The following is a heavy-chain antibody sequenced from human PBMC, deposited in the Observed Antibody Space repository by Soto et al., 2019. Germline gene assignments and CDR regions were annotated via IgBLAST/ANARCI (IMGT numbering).Heavy chain of an antibody. Sequence: QVQLEESGGGVVQPGRSLRLSCAASEFDFSNFAMHWVRQAPGKGLEWMAVISYDGDTQYYADSAKGRFTISRDNSKNTLYLQMNSLTTEDTAVYYCVRDMDSNYDGMDVWGQGTTVIVSS. J-gene: IGHJ6*02. D-gene: IGHD4-4*01. CDR1: EFDFSNFA. V-gene: IGHV3-30-3*01. CDR3: VRDMDSNYDGMDV. CDR2: ISYDGDTQ.